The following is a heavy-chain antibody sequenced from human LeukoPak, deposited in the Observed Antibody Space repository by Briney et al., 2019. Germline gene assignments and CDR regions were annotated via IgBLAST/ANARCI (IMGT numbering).Heavy chain of an antibody. J-gene: IGHJ4*02. CDR2: IYYSGST. V-gene: IGHV4-59*01. CDR3: ARSARGYSYGTPTFDY. Sequence: SETLSLTCTVSGGSISSYYWSWIRQPPGKGLEWIGYIYYSGSTNYNPSLKSRVTISVDTSKNQFSLKLSSVTAADTAVYYCARSARGYSYGTPTFDYWGQGTLVTASS. D-gene: IGHD5-18*01. CDR1: GGSISSYY.